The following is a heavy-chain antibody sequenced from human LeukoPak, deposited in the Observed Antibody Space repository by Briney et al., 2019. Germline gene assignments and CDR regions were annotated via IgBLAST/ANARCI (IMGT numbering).Heavy chain of an antibody. CDR3: AKDLGYCSSTSCSWDY. D-gene: IGHD2-2*01. CDR2: ISGSGGST. CDR1: GFTFSSYP. V-gene: IGHV3-23*01. Sequence: PGGSLRLSCAASGFTFSSYPMSWVRQAPGKGLEWISAISGSGGSTYYADSVKGRFTISRDNSKNTLFLQMNTPRVEDTAVYYCAKDLGYCSSTSCSWDYWGQGTLVTVSS. J-gene: IGHJ4*02.